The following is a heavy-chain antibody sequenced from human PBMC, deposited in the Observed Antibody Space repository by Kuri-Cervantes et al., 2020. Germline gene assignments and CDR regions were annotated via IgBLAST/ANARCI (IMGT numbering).Heavy chain of an antibody. Sequence: GESLKISCAASGVAFSRRWMRWVRQAPGKGLVWVSGINWNGGSTGYADSVKGRFTISRDNSKNTLYLQMNSLRAEDTAVYYCAKAKGADAFDIWGQGTMVTVSS. V-gene: IGHV3-20*04. CDR1: GVAFSRRW. CDR3: AKAKGADAFDI. J-gene: IGHJ3*02. CDR2: INWNGGST. D-gene: IGHD1-26*01.